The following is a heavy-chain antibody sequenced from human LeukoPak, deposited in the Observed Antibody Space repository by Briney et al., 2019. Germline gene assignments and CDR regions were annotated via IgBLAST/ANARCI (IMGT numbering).Heavy chain of an antibody. J-gene: IGHJ3*02. Sequence: SGPTLVNPTQTLALTCTFSGFSLGTSGVGVGWIRQPPGKALEWLALIYWDDDKRYSPSLKSRLTITKDTSKNQVVLTMTNMDPVDTATYYCAHSYYDSSGYFADAFDIWGQGTMVTVSS. V-gene: IGHV2-5*02. CDR3: AHSYYDSSGYFADAFDI. CDR1: GFSLGTSGVG. D-gene: IGHD3-22*01. CDR2: IYWDDDK.